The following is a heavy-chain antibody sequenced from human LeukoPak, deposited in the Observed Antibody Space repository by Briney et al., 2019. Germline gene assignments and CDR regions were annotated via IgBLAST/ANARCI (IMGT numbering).Heavy chain of an antibody. CDR1: GGSFSSYS. Sequence: ETLSLTCTVSGGSFSSYSMNWVRQAPGKGLEWVSSISSSSSYIYYADSVKGRFTISRDNAKNSLYLQMNSLRAEDTAVYYCASPRYSSGWSDYWGQGTLVTVSS. V-gene: IGHV3-21*01. D-gene: IGHD6-19*01. CDR3: ASPRYSSGWSDY. CDR2: ISSSSSYI. J-gene: IGHJ4*02.